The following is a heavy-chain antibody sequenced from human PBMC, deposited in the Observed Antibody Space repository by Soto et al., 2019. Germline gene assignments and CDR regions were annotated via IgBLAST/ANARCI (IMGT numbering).Heavy chain of an antibody. CDR3: ARGNYYYDSSGYLSAPFDY. J-gene: IGHJ4*02. D-gene: IGHD3-22*01. Sequence: EVQLVESGGGLVQPGRSLRLSCAASGFTFDDYAMHWVRQAPGKGLEWVSGISWNSGSIGYADSVKGRFTISRDNAKNSLYLQMNSLRAEDTALYYCARGNYYYDSSGYLSAPFDYWGQGTLVTVSS. CDR1: GFTFDDYA. V-gene: IGHV3-9*01. CDR2: ISWNSGSI.